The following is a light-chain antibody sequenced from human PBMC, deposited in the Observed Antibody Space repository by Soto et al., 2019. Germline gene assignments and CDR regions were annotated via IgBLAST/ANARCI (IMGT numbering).Light chain of an antibody. CDR2: KVS. Sequence: DAVLTQSPLSLPVTLGQPASISCRSSQSLEYSDGNTYLNWFQQRPGQSPRRLIYKVSNRDSGVPDRFSGSGSGTDFTLRISRVEAEDVGVYYCMQGTHWLYTFGQGTKLEIK. V-gene: IGKV2-30*01. CDR1: QSLEYSDGNTY. J-gene: IGKJ2*01. CDR3: MQGTHWLYT.